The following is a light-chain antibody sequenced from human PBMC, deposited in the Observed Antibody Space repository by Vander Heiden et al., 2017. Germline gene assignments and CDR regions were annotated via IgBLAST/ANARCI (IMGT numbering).Light chain of an antibody. CDR2: DTS. CDR1: TGAVTSGHY. Sequence: QAVVTPEPSLTVSPGGTVTLTCGSSTGAVTSGHYPYWCQQKPRQAPRTLIYDTSNKHSWTPARFSGSLLGGKAALTLSGAQPEDEAEYYCLLSYSGAHVFGTGTKVTAL. J-gene: IGLJ1*01. V-gene: IGLV7-46*01. CDR3: LLSYSGAHV.